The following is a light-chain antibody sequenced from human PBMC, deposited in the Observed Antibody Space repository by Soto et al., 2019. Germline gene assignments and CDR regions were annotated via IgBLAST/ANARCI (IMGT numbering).Light chain of an antibody. V-gene: IGKV1-16*02. CDR2: AAA. Sequence: DIQLTQSPSALSASVGDRVTITCRASRGIKNYLAWFQQKPGKGPKSLIYAAATLQSGVPAKFSGSGSGTDFTLTITSLQPEDFATYYCHQYFDYPWTFGQGTKVEIK. CDR3: HQYFDYPWT. J-gene: IGKJ1*01. CDR1: RGIKNY.